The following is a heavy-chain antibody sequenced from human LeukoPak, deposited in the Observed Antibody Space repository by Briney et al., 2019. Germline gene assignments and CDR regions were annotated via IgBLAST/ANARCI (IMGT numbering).Heavy chain of an antibody. CDR2: IKQDGSEK. J-gene: IGHJ5*02. Sequence: GGSLRLSCAASGFSFSSYGMHWVRQAPGKGLEWVANIKQDGSEKYYVDSVKGRFTISRDNAKNSLYLQMNSLRAEDTAVYYCARVSYSGSYYRWFDPWGQGTLVTVSS. CDR1: GFSFSSYG. CDR3: ARVSYSGSYYRWFDP. V-gene: IGHV3-7*01. D-gene: IGHD1-26*01.